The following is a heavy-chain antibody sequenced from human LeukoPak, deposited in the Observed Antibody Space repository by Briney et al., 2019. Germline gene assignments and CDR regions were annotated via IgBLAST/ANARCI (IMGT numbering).Heavy chain of an antibody. J-gene: IGHJ4*02. Sequence: GSVSVSCTASGYTFTGYYMHWVRQAPGQGLEWMGWINPNSGGTNYAQKFQGRVTMTRDTSISTAYMELSRLRSDDTAVYYCARALDQYYDFWSGYYDYWGQGTLVTVSS. D-gene: IGHD3-3*01. V-gene: IGHV1-2*02. CDR1: GYTFTGYY. CDR2: INPNSGGT. CDR3: ARALDQYYDFWSGYYDY.